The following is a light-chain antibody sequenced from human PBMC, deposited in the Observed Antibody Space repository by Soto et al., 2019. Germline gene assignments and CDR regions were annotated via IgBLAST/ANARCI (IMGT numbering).Light chain of an antibody. Sequence: QSVLTQPPSVSEAPSQRVTISCSGSSSNIGNNAVNWYQQLPGKAPKLLIYYDDLLPSGVSDRFSGSKSGTSASLAISGFQSEDEADYYCAAWDDSLNGYVFGTGTKLTVL. CDR3: AAWDDSLNGYV. CDR1: SSNIGNNA. V-gene: IGLV1-36*01. CDR2: YDD. J-gene: IGLJ1*01.